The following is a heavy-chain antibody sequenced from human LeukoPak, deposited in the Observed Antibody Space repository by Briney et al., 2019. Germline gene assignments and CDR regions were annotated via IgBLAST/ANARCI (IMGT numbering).Heavy chain of an antibody. CDR2: MNPNSGNT. D-gene: IGHD1-26*01. V-gene: IGHV1-8*02. J-gene: IGHJ3*02. CDR3: AAIKVGATSGDAFDI. Sequence: ASVKVSCKASGYTFTSYDINWVRQATGQGLEWMGWMNPNSGNTGYAQKFQGRVTMTEDTSTDTAYMELSSLRSEDTAVYYCAAIKVGATSGDAFDIWGQGTMVTVSS. CDR1: GYTFTSYD.